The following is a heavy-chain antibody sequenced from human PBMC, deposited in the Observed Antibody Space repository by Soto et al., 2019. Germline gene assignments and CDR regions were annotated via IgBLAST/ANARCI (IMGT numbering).Heavy chain of an antibody. CDR1: GFPLSSYD. Sequence: GGSLILSCASSGFPLSSYDMHWVRPAAGKTLEWVSAIGVPGDPFYPDSVKGRFTISRENARNSLYLQMNSLRAGDTAVYYCARGQRAEAGSWYFDSWGQGTLVTISS. CDR3: ARGQRAEAGSWYFDS. CDR2: IGVPGDP. J-gene: IGHJ4*02. D-gene: IGHD6-13*01. V-gene: IGHV3-13*05.